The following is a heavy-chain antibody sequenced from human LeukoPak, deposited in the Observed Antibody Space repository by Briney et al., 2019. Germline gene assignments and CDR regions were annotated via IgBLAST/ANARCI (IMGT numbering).Heavy chain of an antibody. Sequence: SETLSLTCAVSGGSISSYYWSWIRQPPGEGLEWIGYIYYSGSTNYNPSLKSRVTISVDTSKNQFSLKLSSVTAADTAVYYCARQAEVGATFYYGMDVWGQGTTVTVSS. CDR1: GGSISSYY. CDR2: IYYSGST. V-gene: IGHV4-59*08. J-gene: IGHJ6*02. D-gene: IGHD1-26*01. CDR3: ARQAEVGATFYYGMDV.